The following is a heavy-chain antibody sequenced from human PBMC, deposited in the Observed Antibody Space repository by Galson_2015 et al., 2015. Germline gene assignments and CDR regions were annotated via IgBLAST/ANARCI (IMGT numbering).Heavy chain of an antibody. CDR1: GFTFSSYA. CDR3: ARGRGRATLRKSPFDY. Sequence: SLRLSCAASGFTFSSYAMHWVRQAPGKGLEWVAVISYDGRIKYYADSVKGRTTISRENARKTRYVQMKSLIAEDTAVSYCARGRGRATLRKSPFDYWGQGTLVTVSS. D-gene: IGHD4-17*01. V-gene: IGHV3-30*04. CDR2: ISYDGRIK. J-gene: IGHJ4*02.